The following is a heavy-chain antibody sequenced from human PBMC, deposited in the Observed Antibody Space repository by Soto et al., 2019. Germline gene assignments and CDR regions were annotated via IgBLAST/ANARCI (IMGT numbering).Heavy chain of an antibody. Sequence: EVQLVESGGGSVQPGESLRLSCAASGFSFRDYDMHWVRQRKGKGLEWVSALGAPRDPYYVGSVKGRFSVSRDNAQNSLFLQMNNLRVDDTAVYFCARAYLGRLPRRADYYYAMDVWGRGTTVTVSS. CDR3: ARAYLGRLPRRADYYYAMDV. CDR2: LGAPRDP. V-gene: IGHV3-13*05. CDR1: GFSFRDYD. D-gene: IGHD1-26*01. J-gene: IGHJ6*02.